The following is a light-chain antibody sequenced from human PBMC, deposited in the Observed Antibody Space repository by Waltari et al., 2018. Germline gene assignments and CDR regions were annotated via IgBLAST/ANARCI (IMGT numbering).Light chain of an antibody. CDR3: QQTYTTVKT. Sequence: DIQMTQYPSSLVASVGDRVIITCRASQNIRIYLNWFQQKPGRAPDLLMYGASRLQSGAPPRFSGSGSGTDFTLIISDLQPEDSATYYCQQTYTTVKTFGRGTRVEV. J-gene: IGKJ2*01. CDR1: QNIRIY. CDR2: GAS. V-gene: IGKV1-39*01.